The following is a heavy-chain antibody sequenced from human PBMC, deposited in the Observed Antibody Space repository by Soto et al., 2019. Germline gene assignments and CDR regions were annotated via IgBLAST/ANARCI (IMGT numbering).Heavy chain of an antibody. CDR1: GTTFSNYA. CDR3: VARRYCSGGSCPDYFGY. V-gene: IGHV1-69*01. D-gene: IGHD2-15*01. J-gene: IGHJ4*02. CDR2: IIPIFGTT. Sequence: QVQVVQSGAEVKKPGSSVKVSCKASGTTFSNYAISWVRQAPGQGLEWMGGIIPIFGTTNYPQKFQGRLTITEDESTSTVYMELSSLTSEDTAVYYCVARRYCSGGSCPDYFGYWGQGTLVTVSS.